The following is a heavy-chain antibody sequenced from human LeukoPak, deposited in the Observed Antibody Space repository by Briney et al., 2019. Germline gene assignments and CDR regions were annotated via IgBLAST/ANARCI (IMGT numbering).Heavy chain of an antibody. V-gene: IGHV3-9*03. CDR2: ISWNSGSI. D-gene: IGHD3-16*02. CDR3: AKDIGRLGELSPHFDY. Sequence: GGSLSLFCAASGFTFDDYAMHWVRQAPGKGLEWVSGISWNSGSIGYADSVKGRFTISRDNAKNSLYLQMNSLRAEDMAVYYCAKDIGRLGELSPHFDYWGQGSLASLSS. J-gene: IGHJ4*02. CDR1: GFTFDDYA.